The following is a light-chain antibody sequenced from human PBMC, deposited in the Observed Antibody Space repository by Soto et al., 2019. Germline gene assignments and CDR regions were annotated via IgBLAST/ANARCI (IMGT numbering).Light chain of an antibody. CDR3: QQYGNSPQT. CDR2: GAS. CDR1: QSVSSSY. V-gene: IGKV3-20*01. J-gene: IGKJ1*01. Sequence: EIVLTQSPGTLSLSPGERATLSCRASQSVSSSYLAWYQQKPGQAPRLLMYGASSRATGIPDRFSGSGSGTDFTLTTSRLEPEDFAVYYCQQYGNSPQTFGQGTKVDIK.